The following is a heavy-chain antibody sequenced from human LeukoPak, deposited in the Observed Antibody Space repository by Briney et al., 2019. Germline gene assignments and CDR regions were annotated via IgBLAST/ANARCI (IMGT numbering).Heavy chain of an antibody. CDR3: AKSPNYYDSSGPDAFDI. D-gene: IGHD3-22*01. CDR1: GFTFSSYS. CDR2: INGSGGKT. J-gene: IGHJ3*02. V-gene: IGHV3-23*01. Sequence: GGSLRLSCAASGFTFSSYSMNWVRQAPGKGLEWVSDINGSGGKTYYAESVKGRFTISRDNSKNTLYLQMISLRDEDTAVYYCAKSPNYYDSSGPDAFDIWGQGTMVTVSS.